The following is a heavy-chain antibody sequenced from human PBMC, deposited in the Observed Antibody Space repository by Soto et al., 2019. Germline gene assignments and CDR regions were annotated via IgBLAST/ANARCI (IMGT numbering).Heavy chain of an antibody. CDR2: IIPMFGSA. CDR3: ASYYYCDTSASGGSSSYCFAMDV. V-gene: IGHV1-69*01. J-gene: IGHJ6*02. Sequence: QVQLVQSGTEVKKPGSSVKVSCKSSGGTFINYAVSWLRQAPGQGLEWMGVIIPMFGSANYAQRFQGRVKIGADESTGTVYMELGSLRSEDTAVFYCASYYYCDTSASGGSSSYCFAMDVWGQGTTFTVSS. CDR1: GGTFINYA. D-gene: IGHD3-16*01.